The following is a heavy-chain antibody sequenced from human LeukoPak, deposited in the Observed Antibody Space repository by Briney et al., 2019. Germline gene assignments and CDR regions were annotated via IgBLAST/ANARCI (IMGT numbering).Heavy chain of an antibody. J-gene: IGHJ3*02. V-gene: IGHV1-18*01. CDR3: ASSGRNPRILTYYDFWSGYYGDAFDI. CDR2: ISAYNGNT. Sequence: ASVKVSCKASGYTFTSYGISWVRQAPGQGLEWMGWISAYNGNTNYAQKLQGRVTMTTDTSTSTAYMELRSLRSDDTAVYYCASSGRNPRILTYYDFWSGYYGDAFDIWGQGTMVTVSS. D-gene: IGHD3-3*01. CDR1: GYTFTSYG.